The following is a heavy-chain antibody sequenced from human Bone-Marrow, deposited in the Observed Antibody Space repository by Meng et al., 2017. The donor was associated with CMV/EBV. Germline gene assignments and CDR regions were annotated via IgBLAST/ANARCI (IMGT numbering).Heavy chain of an antibody. CDR1: GGTFSSYA. V-gene: IGHV1-69*10. CDR3: VRLKRITIFGVVTHYYYYGMDV. D-gene: IGHD3-3*01. Sequence: SVKVSCKASGGTFSSYAISWVRQAPGQGLEWMGGIIPILGIANYAQKFQGRVTITADKSTSTAYMELSSLRSEDTAVYYCVRLKRITIFGVVTHYYYYGMDVWGQGTTVTVSS. CDR2: IIPILGIA. J-gene: IGHJ6*02.